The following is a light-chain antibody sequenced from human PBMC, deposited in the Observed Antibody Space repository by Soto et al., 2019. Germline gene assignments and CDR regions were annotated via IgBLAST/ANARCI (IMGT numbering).Light chain of an antibody. CDR2: DAS. J-gene: IGKJ5*01. V-gene: IGKV3-11*01. Sequence: EIVLTQSPATLSLSPGERATVSCRASQSVSNNLGWYQQKAGQAPRLLIYDASNRATGIPARFSGSGFATDFTSTNSSLEPEYFAVYYCQHGGTFGQGTRLEIK. CDR3: QHGGT. CDR1: QSVSNN.